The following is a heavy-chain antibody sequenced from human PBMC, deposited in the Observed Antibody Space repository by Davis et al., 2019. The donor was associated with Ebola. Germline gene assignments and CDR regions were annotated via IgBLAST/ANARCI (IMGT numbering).Heavy chain of an antibody. V-gene: IGHV3-7*03. CDR2: IKQDGSEK. D-gene: IGHD4-17*01. CDR1: GFTFSSYS. Sequence: GESLKISCAASGFTFSSYSMNWVRQAPGKGLEWVANIKQDGSEKYYVDSVKGRFTISRDNAKNSLYLQMNSLRAEDTAVYYCARTSARGVTKGGYYFDYWGQGTLVTVSS. J-gene: IGHJ4*02. CDR3: ARTSARGVTKGGYYFDY.